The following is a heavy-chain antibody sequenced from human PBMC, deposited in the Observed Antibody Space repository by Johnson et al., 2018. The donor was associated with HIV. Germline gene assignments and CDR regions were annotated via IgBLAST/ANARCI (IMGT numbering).Heavy chain of an antibody. J-gene: IGHJ3*02. V-gene: IGHV3-11*04. CDR2: ISSSGSTI. D-gene: IGHD2-21*02. CDR1: GFTFADYY. CDR3: ARDPAHCGGDCYPSDAFDI. Sequence: QVQLVESGGGLVKPGGSLRLSCAASGFTFADYYMNWMRQAPGKGLEWVSHISSSGSTIYYADSVKGRFTISRDNAKNSLYLQMNSLRAEDTAVYYCARDPAHCGGDCYPSDAFDIWGQGTMVTVSS.